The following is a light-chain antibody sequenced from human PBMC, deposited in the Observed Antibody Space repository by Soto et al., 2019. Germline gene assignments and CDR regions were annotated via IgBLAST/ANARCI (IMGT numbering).Light chain of an antibody. CDR2: GAS. V-gene: IGKV3-20*01. J-gene: IGKJ1*01. CDR1: QSVSSNY. Sequence: EIVLTQSPGTLSLSPGERATLSCRASQSVSSNYLAWYQQKPGQAPGPLIYGASSRATGIPDRFSGSGAGTDFTLTISRLESEDFAVYYCQQYGSSPWTFAQGTKVDIK. CDR3: QQYGSSPWT.